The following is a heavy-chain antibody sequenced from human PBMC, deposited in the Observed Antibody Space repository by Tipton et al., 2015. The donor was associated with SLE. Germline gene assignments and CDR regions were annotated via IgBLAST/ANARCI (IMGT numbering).Heavy chain of an antibody. V-gene: IGHV5-51*01. Sequence: VQLVQSGAEVKKPGESLRISCKGSGYIFTSYWIGWVRQMPGKGLEWMGIIYPGDSDTRYSPSFQGQVTISADKSIRTAYLQWSSRKASDTAIYYCARQADNWKFLRYYGMDVWGQGTPVTVSS. CDR1: GYIFTSYW. D-gene: IGHD1-20*01. CDR2: IYPGDSDT. CDR3: ARQADNWKFLRYYGMDV. J-gene: IGHJ6*02.